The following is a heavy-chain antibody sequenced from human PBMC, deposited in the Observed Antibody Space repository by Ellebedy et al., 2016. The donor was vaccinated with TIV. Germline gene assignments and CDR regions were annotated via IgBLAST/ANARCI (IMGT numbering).Heavy chain of an antibody. V-gene: IGHV3-21*01. J-gene: IGHJ4*02. CDR1: GFTFSNYS. CDR3: ARLGPTTYYDILTGYLDY. D-gene: IGHD3-9*01. Sequence: GGSLRLXCAASGFTFSNYSMNWVRQAPGKGLEWVSSISSSSSYIYYADSVKGRFTISRDNAKNSLYLQMNSLRAEDTAVYYCARLGPTTYYDILTGYLDYWGQGTLVTVSS. CDR2: ISSSSSYI.